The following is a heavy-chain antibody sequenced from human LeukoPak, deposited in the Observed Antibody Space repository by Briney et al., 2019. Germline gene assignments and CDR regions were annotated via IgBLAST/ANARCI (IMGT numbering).Heavy chain of an antibody. CDR2: INHSGST. CDR1: GGSISSYY. CDR3: ARGVYYYGSGTKENWFDP. D-gene: IGHD3-10*01. Sequence: IPSETLSLTCTVSGGSISSYYWSWIRQPPGKGLEWIGEINHSGSTNYNPSLKSRVTISVDTSKNQFSLKLSSVTAADTAVYYCARGVYYYGSGTKENWFDPWGQGTLVTVSS. J-gene: IGHJ5*02. V-gene: IGHV4-34*01.